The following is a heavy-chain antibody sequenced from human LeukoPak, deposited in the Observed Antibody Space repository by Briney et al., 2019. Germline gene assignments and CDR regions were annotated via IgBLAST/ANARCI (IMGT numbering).Heavy chain of an antibody. D-gene: IGHD3-9*01. CDR2: IYSGGST. V-gene: IGHV3-53*04. J-gene: IGHJ6*02. CDR1: GFTFSDYY. Sequence: GGSLRLSCAASGFTFSDYYMSWIRQAPGKGLEWVSVIYSGGSTYYADSVKGRFTISRHNSKNTLYLQMNSLRAEDTAVYYCARGHYDILTGDGGMDVWGQGTTVTVSS. CDR3: ARGHYDILTGDGGMDV.